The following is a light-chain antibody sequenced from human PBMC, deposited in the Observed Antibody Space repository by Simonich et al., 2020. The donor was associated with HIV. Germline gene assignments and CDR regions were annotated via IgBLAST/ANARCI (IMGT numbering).Light chain of an antibody. CDR3: SSYTSSSTWV. V-gene: IGLV2-14*03. Sequence: QSALTQPASVSGSPGQSIPISCTGTSSDFGGYHYVSWYPQHPDKAPKLMIYDVSKRPSGVSNRFSGAKSGNTASLTIAGLQAEDEADYYCSSYTSSSTWVFGGGTKLTVL. J-gene: IGLJ3*02. CDR2: DVS. CDR1: SSDFGGYHY.